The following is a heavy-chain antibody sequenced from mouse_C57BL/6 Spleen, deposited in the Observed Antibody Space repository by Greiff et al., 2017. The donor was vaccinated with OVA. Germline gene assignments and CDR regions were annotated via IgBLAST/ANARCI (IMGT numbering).Heavy chain of an antibody. V-gene: IGHV1-62-2*01. D-gene: IGHD2-3*01. Sequence: VNVVESGAELVKPGASVKLSCKASGYTFTEYTIHWVKQRSGQGLEWIGWFYPGSGSIKYNEKFKDKATLTADKSSSTVYMELSRLTSEDSAVYFCARHGGGYYYFDYWGQGTTLTVSS. J-gene: IGHJ2*01. CDR2: FYPGSGSI. CDR3: ARHGGGYYYFDY. CDR1: GYTFTEYT.